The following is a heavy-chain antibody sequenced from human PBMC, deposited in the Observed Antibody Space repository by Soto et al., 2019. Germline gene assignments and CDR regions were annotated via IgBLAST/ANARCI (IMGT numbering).Heavy chain of an antibody. D-gene: IGHD6-13*01. CDR2: ISSSSSYT. V-gene: IGHV3-11*05. CDR1: GFIFSDYY. J-gene: IGHJ4*02. CDR3: ARGNRAGEQLVPLDY. Sequence: GGSLRLSCAASGFIFSDYYMNWIRQAPGKGLEWVSYISSSSSYTNYADFVKGRFTISRDNAKNSLYLQMNSLRAEDTAVYYCARGNRAGEQLVPLDYWGQGTLVTVSS.